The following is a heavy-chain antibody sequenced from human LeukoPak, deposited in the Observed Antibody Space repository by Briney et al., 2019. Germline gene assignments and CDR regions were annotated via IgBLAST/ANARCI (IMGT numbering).Heavy chain of an antibody. J-gene: IGHJ4*02. Sequence: GGSLRLSCAASGFTFSSYWMSWVRQAPGKGLEWVANIKQDGSQKYYVDSVKGRFSISRDNSKNTLYLQMNSLRAEDTAVYYCAKEPYDSSGYYSQWDYWGQGTLVTVSS. V-gene: IGHV3-7*03. CDR2: IKQDGSQK. CDR3: AKEPYDSSGYYSQWDY. D-gene: IGHD3-22*01. CDR1: GFTFSSYW.